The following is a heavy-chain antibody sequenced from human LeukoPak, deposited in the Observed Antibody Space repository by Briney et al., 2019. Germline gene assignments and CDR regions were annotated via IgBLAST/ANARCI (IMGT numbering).Heavy chain of an antibody. Sequence: ASVKVSCKASGYTFTSYDINWVRQATGQGLEWMGWMNPNSGNTGYAQKFQGRVTMTRNTSISTAYMELSSLRSEDTAVYYCASRWGGSYYYYYGMDVWGQGTTVTVSS. CDR1: GYTFTSYD. J-gene: IGHJ6*02. D-gene: IGHD1-26*01. CDR3: ASRWGGSYYYYYGMDV. CDR2: MNPNSGNT. V-gene: IGHV1-8*01.